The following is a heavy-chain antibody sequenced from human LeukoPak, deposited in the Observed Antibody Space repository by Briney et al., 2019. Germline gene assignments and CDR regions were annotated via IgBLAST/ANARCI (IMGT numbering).Heavy chain of an antibody. CDR1: GFTFSSYA. CDR3: AKGDYYDSSGYYYGMDV. V-gene: IGHV3-23*01. Sequence: GGSLRLSCAASGFTFSSYAMSWVRQAPGKGLEWVSAISGSGGSTYYADSVKGRFTISRDNSKNTLYLQMNGLRAEDTAVYYCAKGDYYDSSGYYYGMDVWGQGTTVTVSS. CDR2: ISGSGGST. J-gene: IGHJ6*02. D-gene: IGHD3-22*01.